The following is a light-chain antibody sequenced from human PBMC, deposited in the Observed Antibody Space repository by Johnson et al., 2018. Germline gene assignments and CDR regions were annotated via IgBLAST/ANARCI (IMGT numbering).Light chain of an antibody. CDR1: SSNIGNNY. CDR3: ATWDSRLSAGNV. Sequence: QSVLTQPPSVSAAPGQKVTISCSGSSSNIGNNYVSWYQQLPGTAPKLLIYENNKRPSGIPDRFSGSKSGTSATLGITGLQTGDEADYYCATWDSRLSAGNVFGTGTKVTVL. J-gene: IGLJ1*01. V-gene: IGLV1-51*02. CDR2: ENN.